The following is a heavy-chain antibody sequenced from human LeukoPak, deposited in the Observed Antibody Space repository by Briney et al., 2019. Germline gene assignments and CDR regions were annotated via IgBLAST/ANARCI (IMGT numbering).Heavy chain of an antibody. J-gene: IGHJ4*02. CDR1: GFTFSNYW. CDR3: AGDRGHSVYNLYDY. D-gene: IGHD5/OR15-5a*01. Sequence: PGGCLRLACAVSGFTFSNYWVGWVRQARGKGLGWVATIKQDGSDIYDVDSVKGRFTISRDTAKDSLYLQMNSLRAEDTAVYYCAGDRGHSVYNLYDYSGQGTLVTASS. CDR2: IKQDGSDI. V-gene: IGHV3-7*01.